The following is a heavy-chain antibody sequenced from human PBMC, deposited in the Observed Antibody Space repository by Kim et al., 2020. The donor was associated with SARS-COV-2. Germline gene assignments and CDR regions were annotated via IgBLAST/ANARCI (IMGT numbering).Heavy chain of an antibody. CDR2: IYYSGST. CDR1: GGSVSSGSYY. Sequence: SETLSLTYTVSGGSVSSGSYYWSWIRQPPGKGLEWIGYIYYSGSTNYNPSLKSRVTISVDTSKNQFSLKLSSVTAADTAVYYCARGRYFDWLSQNYYYYGMDVWGQGTTVTVSS. CDR3: ARGRYFDWLSQNYYYYGMDV. D-gene: IGHD3-9*01. J-gene: IGHJ6*02. V-gene: IGHV4-61*01.